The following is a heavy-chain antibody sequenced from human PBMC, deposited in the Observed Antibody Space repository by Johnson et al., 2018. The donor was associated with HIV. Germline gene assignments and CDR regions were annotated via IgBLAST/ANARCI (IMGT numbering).Heavy chain of an antibody. CDR3: ARELEGDYAFDI. V-gene: IGHV3-30-3*01. Sequence: QVQLVESGGGVVQPGRSLRLSCAASGFTFSSYVMHWVRQAPGKGLEWVAVISYDGSNKYYADSVKGRFTISRDNSKNTLYLQMNSLRAEDTAVYYCARELEGDYAFDIWGQGTMVTVSS. CDR1: GFTFSSYV. J-gene: IGHJ3*02. CDR2: ISYDGSNK. D-gene: IGHD3-10*01.